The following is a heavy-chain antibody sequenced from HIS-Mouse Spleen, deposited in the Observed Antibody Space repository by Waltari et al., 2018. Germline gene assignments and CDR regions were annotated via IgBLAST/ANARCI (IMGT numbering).Heavy chain of an antibody. CDR2: IYYRGST. Sequence: QLQLQESGPGLVKPSETLSLTCTVSGGSISSSSYYWGWIRQPPGKGLERIGSIYYRGSTHYNPSLKSRVTISVDTSKNQFSLKLSSVTAADTAVYYCAREIPYSSSWYDWYFDLWGRGTLVTVSS. V-gene: IGHV4-39*07. D-gene: IGHD6-13*01. J-gene: IGHJ2*01. CDR3: AREIPYSSSWYDWYFDL. CDR1: GGSISSSSYY.